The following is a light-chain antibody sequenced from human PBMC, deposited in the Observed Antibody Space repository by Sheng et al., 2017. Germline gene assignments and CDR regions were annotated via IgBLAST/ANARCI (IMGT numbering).Light chain of an antibody. V-gene: IGKV1-12*01. CDR1: QGLSRR. CDR3: QQATNFPPT. J-gene: IGKJ3*01. CDR2: DAS. Sequence: DIQLTQSPSSVSASMGDRVTITCRASQGLSRRLDWYQQKPGKAPQLLIYDASSLQSGVPSRFGGSGSGTEFTLTISSLQPDDFATYFCQQATNFPPTFGPGTKVDVK.